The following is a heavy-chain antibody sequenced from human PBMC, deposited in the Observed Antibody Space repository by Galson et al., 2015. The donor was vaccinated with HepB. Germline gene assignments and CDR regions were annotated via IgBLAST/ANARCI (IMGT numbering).Heavy chain of an antibody. Sequence: SLRLSCAASGFTFSNYGMHWVRQAPGKGLEWVSVIWYDGSNKYYADSVKGRFTISRDNSKNTLYLQMNSLRAEDTAVYYFARKRTGFDPKDAFDIWGQGTMAAVSS. CDR3: ARKRTGFDPKDAFDI. CDR1: GFTFSNYG. CDR2: IWYDGSNK. J-gene: IGHJ3*02. D-gene: IGHD2-8*02. V-gene: IGHV3-33*01.